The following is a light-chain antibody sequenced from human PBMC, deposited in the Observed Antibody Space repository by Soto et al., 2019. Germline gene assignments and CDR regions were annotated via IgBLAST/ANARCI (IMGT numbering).Light chain of an antibody. CDR2: AAS. CDR3: QQSDSTPYT. J-gene: IGKJ2*01. CDR1: QSISSY. V-gene: IGKV1-39*01. Sequence: DLQMTQSPSSLSASVGDRVTITCRASQSISSYLNWYQQKPGQAPKLLMYAASSLQSGVPSRFSGSGSGTDFTLTISSLQPEDFATYFCQQSDSTPYTFGQGTKLEIK.